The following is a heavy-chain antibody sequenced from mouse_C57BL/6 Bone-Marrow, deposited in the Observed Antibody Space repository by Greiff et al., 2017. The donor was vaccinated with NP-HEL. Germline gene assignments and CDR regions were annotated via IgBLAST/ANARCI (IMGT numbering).Heavy chain of an antibody. CDR2: ISSGSSTI. D-gene: IGHD1-1*01. J-gene: IGHJ2*01. CDR1: GFTFSDYG. V-gene: IGHV5-17*01. CDR3: AIRWFDY. Sequence: DVKLQESGGGLVKPGGSLKLSCAASGFTFSDYGMHWVRQAPEKGLEWVAYISSGSSTIYYADTVKGRFTISRDNAKNTLFLQMTSLRSEDTAMYYCAIRWFDYWGQGTTLTVSS.